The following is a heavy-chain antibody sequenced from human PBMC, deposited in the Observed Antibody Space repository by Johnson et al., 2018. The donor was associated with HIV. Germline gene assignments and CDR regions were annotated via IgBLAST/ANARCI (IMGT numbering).Heavy chain of an antibody. V-gene: IGHV3-30*03. J-gene: IGHJ3*02. CDR1: GFTFRSYG. CDR3: ARGAWSYWGGDCYGYPPDAFDI. CDR2: ISFDGTNK. Sequence: QVQLVESVGGVVQPGRSLRLSCAASGFTFRSYGMHWVRQAPGKGLEWVAVISFDGTNKYYPDSVQGRFTISRDNSKNRLYLQMNSLRAEDTAVYFCARGAWSYWGGDCYGYPPDAFDIWGRGTVVTVTS. D-gene: IGHD2-21*02.